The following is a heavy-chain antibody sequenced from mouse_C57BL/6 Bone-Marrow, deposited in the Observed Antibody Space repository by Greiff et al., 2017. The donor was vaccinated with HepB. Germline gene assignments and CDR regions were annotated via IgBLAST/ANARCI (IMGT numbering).Heavy chain of an antibody. V-gene: IGHV5-9-1*02. J-gene: IGHJ4*01. Sequence: EVQGVESGEGLVKPGGSLKLSCAASGFTFSSYAMSWVRQTPEKRLEWVAYISSGGDYIYADTVKGRFTISRDNARNTLYLQMSSLKSEDTAMYYCTRGDAMDYWGQGTSVTVSS. CDR3: TRGDAMDY. CDR1: GFTFSSYA. CDR2: ISSGGDYI.